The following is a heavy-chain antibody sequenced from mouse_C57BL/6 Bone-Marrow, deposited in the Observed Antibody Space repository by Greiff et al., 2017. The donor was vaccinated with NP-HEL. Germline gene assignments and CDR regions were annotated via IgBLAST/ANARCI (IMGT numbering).Heavy chain of an antibody. CDR2: INPSTGGT. Sequence: EVQRKEDGPELVKPGASVKISCKASGYSFTGYYMNWVKQSPEKSLEWIGEINPSTGGTTYNQKFKAKATLTVDKSSSTAYMQLKSLTSEDSAVYYCARGDYDYDAAWFAYWGQGTLVTVSA. D-gene: IGHD2-4*01. V-gene: IGHV1-42*01. CDR3: ARGDYDYDAAWFAY. J-gene: IGHJ3*01. CDR1: GYSFTGYY.